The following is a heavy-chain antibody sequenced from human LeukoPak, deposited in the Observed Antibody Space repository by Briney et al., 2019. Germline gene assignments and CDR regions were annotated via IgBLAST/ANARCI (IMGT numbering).Heavy chain of an antibody. D-gene: IGHD6-13*01. Sequence: GGSLRLSCAASGFIFSTYSMNWVRQAPGKGLEWVSYISSSSAIYYADAVKGRFTISRDNAKESLYLQMNSLRAEDTAVYYCARDGGTAAAGTHHFDHWGQGTLVTVSS. CDR3: ARDGGTAAAGTHHFDH. J-gene: IGHJ4*02. CDR1: GFIFSTYS. CDR2: ISSSSAI. V-gene: IGHV3-48*01.